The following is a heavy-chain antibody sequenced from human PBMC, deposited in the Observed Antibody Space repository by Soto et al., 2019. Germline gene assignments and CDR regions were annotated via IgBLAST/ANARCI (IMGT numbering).Heavy chain of an antibody. CDR2: INHSGST. V-gene: IGHV4-34*01. Sequence: SETLSLTCAVYGGSFSGYYWSWIRQPPGKGLEWIGEINHSGSTNYNPSLKSRVTISVDTSKNQFSLKLSSVTAADTAVYYCARVFHYYDYIWGSYRSSYYFDYWGQGTLVTVSS. D-gene: IGHD3-16*02. CDR1: GGSFSGYY. CDR3: ARVFHYYDYIWGSYRSSYYFDY. J-gene: IGHJ4*02.